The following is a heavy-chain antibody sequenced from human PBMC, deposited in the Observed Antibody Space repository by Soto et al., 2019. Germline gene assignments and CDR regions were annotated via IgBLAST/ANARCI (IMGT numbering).Heavy chain of an antibody. D-gene: IGHD4-17*01. Sequence: GGSLRLSCAASGFTFNSYAMSWVRQAPGKGLEWVSAISGSGGSTYYADSVKGRFTISRDNSKNTLYLQMNSLRAEDTAIYYCAKDLGSTVTTAPTAEYSQHWGQGTLVTVSS. CDR3: AKDLGSTVTTAPTAEYSQH. V-gene: IGHV3-23*01. CDR1: GFTFNSYA. CDR2: ISGSGGST. J-gene: IGHJ1*01.